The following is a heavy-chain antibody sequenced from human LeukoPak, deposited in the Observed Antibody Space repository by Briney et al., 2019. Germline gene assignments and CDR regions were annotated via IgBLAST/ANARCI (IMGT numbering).Heavy chain of an antibody. J-gene: IGHJ4*02. V-gene: IGHV3-23*01. D-gene: IGHD3-22*01. CDR1: GFTFSSYA. CDR2: ISGSGGST. CDR3: AKSGGYFDTSGYGFDS. Sequence: GGSLRLSCAASGFTFSSYAMSWVRQAPGKGLEWVSAISGSGGSTYYADSVKGRFTISRDNSKNTLYLQINSLRAEDTAVYYCAKSGGYFDTSGYGFDSWGQGALVIVSS.